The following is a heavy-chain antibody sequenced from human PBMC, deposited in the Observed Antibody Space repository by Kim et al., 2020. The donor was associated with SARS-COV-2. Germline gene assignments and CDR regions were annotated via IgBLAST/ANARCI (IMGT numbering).Heavy chain of an antibody. D-gene: IGHD2-2*01. CDR3: ARTRSGDKRQYCSSTSCYLGWFDP. CDR2: ISAYNGNT. CDR1: GYTFTSYG. J-gene: IGHJ5*02. Sequence: ASVKVSCKASGYTFTSYGISWVRQAPGQGLEWMGWISAYNGNTNYAQKLQGRVTMTTDTSTSTAYMELRSLRSDDTAVYYCARTRSGDKRQYCSSTSCYLGWFDPWGQGTLVTVSS. V-gene: IGHV1-18*04.